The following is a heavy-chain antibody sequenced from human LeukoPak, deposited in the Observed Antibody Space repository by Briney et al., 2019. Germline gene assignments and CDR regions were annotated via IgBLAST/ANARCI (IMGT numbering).Heavy chain of an antibody. CDR3: ASTREMATIGFDY. J-gene: IGHJ4*02. Sequence: GGSLRLSCAASGFTFSSSGMSWVRQAPGMGLEWVSAISGSGGSTYYADSVKGRFTISRDNSKNTLYLQMSGLRADDTAVYYCASTREMATIGFDYWGQGTLVTVSS. CDR2: ISGSGGST. V-gene: IGHV3-23*01. CDR1: GFTFSSSG. D-gene: IGHD5-24*01.